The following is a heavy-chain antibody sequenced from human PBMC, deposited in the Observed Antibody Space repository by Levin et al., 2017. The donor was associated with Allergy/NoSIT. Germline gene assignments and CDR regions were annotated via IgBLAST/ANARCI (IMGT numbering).Heavy chain of an antibody. V-gene: IGHV3-21*01. CDR1: GFTFSSYS. Sequence: GGSLRLSCAASGFTFSSYSMNWVRQAPGKGLEWVSSISSSSSYIYYADSVKGRFTISRDNAKNSLYLQMNSLRAEDTAVYYCARVSQHPTNWFDPWGQGTLVTVSS. D-gene: IGHD2/OR15-2a*01. CDR2: ISSSSSYI. CDR3: ARVSQHPTNWFDP. J-gene: IGHJ5*02.